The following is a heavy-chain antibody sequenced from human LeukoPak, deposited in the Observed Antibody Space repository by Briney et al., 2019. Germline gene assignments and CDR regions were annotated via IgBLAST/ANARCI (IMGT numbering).Heavy chain of an antibody. CDR2: ISAYNGNT. V-gene: IGHV1-18*01. Sequence: AAVSFACKASGYTLTSYGSVWVRQAPGQVLECMGWISAYNGNTNYAQKLQGRVTMTTDTSTSTAYMELRSLRSDDTAVYYCAREGHRVIPAAIIPHAQLARWFDPWGEGTLVNVSS. CDR1: GYTLTSYG. J-gene: IGHJ5*02. CDR3: AREGHRVIPAAIIPHAQLARWFDP. D-gene: IGHD2-2*02.